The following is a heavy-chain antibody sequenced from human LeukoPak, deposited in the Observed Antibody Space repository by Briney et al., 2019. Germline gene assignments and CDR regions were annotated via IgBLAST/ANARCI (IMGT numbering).Heavy chain of an antibody. J-gene: IGHJ4*02. D-gene: IGHD3-22*01. V-gene: IGHV3-21*01. Sequence: GGSLGLSCAASGFTFSSYSMNWVRQAPGKGLEWVSSISSSSSYIYYADSVKGRFTISRDNAKNSLYLQMNSLRAEDTAVYYCARDRTYYYDSSGYPFDYWGQGTLVTVSS. CDR2: ISSSSSYI. CDR1: GFTFSSYS. CDR3: ARDRTYYYDSSGYPFDY.